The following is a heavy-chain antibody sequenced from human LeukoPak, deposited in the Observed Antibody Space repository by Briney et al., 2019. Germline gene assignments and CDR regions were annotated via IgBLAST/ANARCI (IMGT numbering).Heavy chain of an antibody. Sequence: GESLRLSCAASGFTFSRYAMSWVRQAPGKGLVWVSRIFNDGSRTNYADSVNGRLTISRDNAKNTLYLQLNSLTVEDTAVYYCARGHISGYYTDYWGQGSLVTVSS. CDR3: ARGHISGYYTDY. D-gene: IGHD6-19*01. V-gene: IGHV3-74*01. CDR1: GFTFSRYA. J-gene: IGHJ4*02. CDR2: IFNDGSRT.